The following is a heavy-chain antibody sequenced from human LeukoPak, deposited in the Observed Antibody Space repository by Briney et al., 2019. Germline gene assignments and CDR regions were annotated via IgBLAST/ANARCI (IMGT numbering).Heavy chain of an antibody. CDR1: GGSISGYY. Sequence: SETLSLTCSVSGGSISGYYWSWIRQPPGKGPEWIGYIYYIGSTNYNPSLKSRVTISVDTSKNQFSLKLRSVTAADTAVYYCARGKEMATTWGQGTLLSVSS. D-gene: IGHD5-24*01. V-gene: IGHV4-59*01. CDR3: ARGKEMATT. CDR2: IYYIGST. J-gene: IGHJ4*02.